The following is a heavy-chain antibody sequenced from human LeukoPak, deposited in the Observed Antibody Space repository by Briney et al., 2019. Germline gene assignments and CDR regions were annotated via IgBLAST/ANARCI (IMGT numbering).Heavy chain of an antibody. D-gene: IGHD5-24*01. J-gene: IGHJ4*02. V-gene: IGHV4-59*08. CDR3: ARRSPDGYNYFDY. Sequence: SETLSLTCYVSGGSISSLYWSWIRQPPGKGLEWIGYIYYTGSTNYNPSLKSRVTISVDTSNNQFSLKPSSVPAADTAVYYCARRSPDGYNYFDYWGQGTLVTVSS. CDR2: IYYTGST. CDR1: GGSISSLY.